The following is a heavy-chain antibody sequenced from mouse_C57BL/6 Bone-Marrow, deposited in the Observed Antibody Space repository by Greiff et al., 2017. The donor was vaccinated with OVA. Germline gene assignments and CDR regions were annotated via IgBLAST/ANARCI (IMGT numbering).Heavy chain of an antibody. J-gene: IGHJ1*03. CDR1: GFTFSDFY. V-gene: IGHV7-1*01. CDR3: ARDARSYWYFDV. Sequence: DVKLVESGGGLVQSGRSLRLSCATSGFTFSDFYMEWVRQAPGKGLEWIAASRNKANDYTTEYSASVKGRFIVSRDTSQSILYLQMNALRAEDTAIYYCARDARSYWYFDVWGTGTTVTVSS. CDR2: SRNKANDYTT.